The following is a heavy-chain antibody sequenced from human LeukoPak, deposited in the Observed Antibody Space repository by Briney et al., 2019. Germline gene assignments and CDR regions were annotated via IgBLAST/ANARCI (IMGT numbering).Heavy chain of an antibody. CDR3: AKIPHSSYYYDSSGYLDY. Sequence: QPGGSLRLSCAASGFTFSTYAMNWVRQAPGKGLEWVSAISGSGGSTYTADSVKGRSTISRNNSKNTLYLQMNSLRAEDTAIYYCAKIPHSSYYYDSSGYLDYWGQGTLVSVSS. CDR2: ISGSGGST. J-gene: IGHJ4*02. V-gene: IGHV3-23*01. D-gene: IGHD3-22*01. CDR1: GFTFSTYA.